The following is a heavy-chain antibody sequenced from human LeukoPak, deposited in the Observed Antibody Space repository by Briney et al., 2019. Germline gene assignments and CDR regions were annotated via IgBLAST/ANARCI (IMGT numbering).Heavy chain of an antibody. V-gene: IGHV1-8*01. D-gene: IGHD6-19*01. Sequence: ASVKVSCKASGYTFTSYDINWVRQATGQGLEWMGWMNPNSGNTGYAQKFQGRVTMTRNTSISTAYMELSSLRSEDTAVYYCARDLCGLVGFDPWGQGTLGTVSS. J-gene: IGHJ5*02. CDR2: MNPNSGNT. CDR1: GYTFTSYD. CDR3: ARDLCGLVGFDP.